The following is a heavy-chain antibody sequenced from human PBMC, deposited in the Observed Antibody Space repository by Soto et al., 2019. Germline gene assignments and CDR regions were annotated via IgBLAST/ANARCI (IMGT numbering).Heavy chain of an antibody. Sequence: SQTLSLTCAISGDSVSSNSAAWKWIRQSPSRGLEGLGRTYYRSKWYNDYAISVTSRITINPDTSKNQFSLQPSSVTPEDTAVYYWSTGITMVRRAPHYCFDPWGQGTLVTVSS. J-gene: IGHJ5*02. V-gene: IGHV6-1*01. CDR2: TYYRSKWYN. CDR1: GDSVSSNSAA. D-gene: IGHD3-10*01. CDR3: STGITMVRRAPHYCFDP.